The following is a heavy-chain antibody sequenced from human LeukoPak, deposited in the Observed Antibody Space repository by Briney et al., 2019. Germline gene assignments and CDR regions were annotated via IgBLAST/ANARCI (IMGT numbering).Heavy chain of an antibody. CDR3: AELGITMIGGV. D-gene: IGHD3-10*02. Sequence: GGSLRLSCAASGFTFSRLGMSWVRQAPGKGLEWVSAISNSGDRTHYADSVKGRFTISRDNAKNSLYLQMNSLRAEDTAVYYCAELGITMIGGVWGKGTTVTISS. CDR1: GFTFSRLG. CDR2: ISNSGDRT. V-gene: IGHV3-23*01. J-gene: IGHJ6*04.